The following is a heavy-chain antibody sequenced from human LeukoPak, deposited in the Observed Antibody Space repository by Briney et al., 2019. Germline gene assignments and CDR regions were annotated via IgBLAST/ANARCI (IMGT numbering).Heavy chain of an antibody. Sequence: SDTLSLTCAVYGGSFSGYYWSWIRQPPGKGLEWIGEINHSGSTNYNPSLKSRVTISVDTSKNQFSLKLSSVTAADTAVYYCARRYYDILTGYLDAFDIWGQGTMVTVSS. D-gene: IGHD3-9*01. J-gene: IGHJ3*02. V-gene: IGHV4-34*01. CDR2: INHSGST. CDR3: ARRYYDILTGYLDAFDI. CDR1: GGSFSGYY.